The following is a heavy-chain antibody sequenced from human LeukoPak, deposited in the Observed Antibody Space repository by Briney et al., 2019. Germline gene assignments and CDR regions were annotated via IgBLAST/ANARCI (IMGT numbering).Heavy chain of an antibody. CDR1: GFTFSSYE. J-gene: IGHJ4*02. D-gene: IGHD5-24*01. CDR2: ITNDGSGT. V-gene: IGHV3-74*01. CDR3: ARDGGYIYDY. Sequence: GGSLRLSCAASGFTFSSYEMNWVRQTPGKEPVWVSLITNDGSGTDYADSVRGRFTISRDNTKNTLYLQMNSLRAEDTAVYYCARDGGYIYDYWGQGTLVTVSS.